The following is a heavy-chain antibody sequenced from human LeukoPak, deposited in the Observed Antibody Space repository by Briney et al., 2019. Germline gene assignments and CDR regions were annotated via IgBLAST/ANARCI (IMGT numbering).Heavy chain of an antibody. J-gene: IGHJ5*02. CDR2: IYYSGST. CDR1: GGSINSYY. CDR3: ARGVRPYCGGDCGFDP. V-gene: IGHV4-59*01. Sequence: SETLSLTCTVSGGSINSYYWSWIRQPPGKGLEWIGYIYYSGSTNYNPSLKSRVTISVDTSRKQFSLKLSSVTAADTAVYYCARGVRPYCGGDCGFDPWGQGTLVTVSS. D-gene: IGHD2-21*02.